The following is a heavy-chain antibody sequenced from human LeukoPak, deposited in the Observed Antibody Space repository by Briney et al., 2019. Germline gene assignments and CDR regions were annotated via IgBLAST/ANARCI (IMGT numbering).Heavy chain of an antibody. CDR2: INWNGGST. J-gene: IGHJ4*02. D-gene: IGHD1-26*01. V-gene: IGHV3-20*04. CDR1: GFTFDDYG. CDR3: ARGKAFGGSFHFDY. Sequence: GGSLRLSCAASGFTFDDYGMSWVRQAPGKGLEWVSGINWNGGSTGYADSVKGRFTISRDNAKNSLYLQMNSLRAEDTALYYCARGKAFGGSFHFDYWGQGTLVTVSS.